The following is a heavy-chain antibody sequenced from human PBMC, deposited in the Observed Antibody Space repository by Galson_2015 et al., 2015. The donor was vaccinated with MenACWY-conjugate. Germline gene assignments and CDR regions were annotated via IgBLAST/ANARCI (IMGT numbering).Heavy chain of an antibody. V-gene: IGHV3-48*04. CDR3: ARGGRGYSYVLGY. J-gene: IGHJ4*02. D-gene: IGHD5-18*01. CDR2: IRCSSSTI. CDR1: GFTFSSYG. Sequence: SLRLSCAASGFTFSSYGMNWVRQAPGKGLEWVSYIRCSSSTIYYADSVKGRFTISRDNAKNSLYLQMNSLRAEDTAVYYCARGGRGYSYVLGYWGQGTLVTVSS.